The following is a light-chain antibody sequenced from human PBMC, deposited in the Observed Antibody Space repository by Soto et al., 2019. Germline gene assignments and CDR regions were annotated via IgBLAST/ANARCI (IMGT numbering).Light chain of an antibody. CDR2: DAS. J-gene: IGKJ1*01. V-gene: IGKV3-20*01. CDR3: HQSDSIAQT. CDR1: QSVRNSL. Sequence: ILFAPAPVPLSLFLWDITTLSRRASQSVRNSLLAWYQQKPGQPPRLLIYDASTRDTATPARFSGSGSGTDFTLTISRLEPEDFAVYYCHQSDSIAQTFGQGTKVDI.